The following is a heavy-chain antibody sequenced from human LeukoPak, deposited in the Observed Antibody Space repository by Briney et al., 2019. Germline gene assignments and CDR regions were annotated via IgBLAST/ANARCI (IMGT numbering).Heavy chain of an antibody. D-gene: IGHD5-18*01. CDR3: AKVKGIQLWTKYFDY. V-gene: IGHV3-23*01. CDR1: GFTFSSYA. CDR2: ISGSGGST. J-gene: IGHJ4*02. Sequence: PGGSLRLSCAASGFTFSSYAMSWVRQAPGKGLEWVSAISGSGGSTYYADSVEGRFTISRDNSKNTLYLQMNSLRAEDTAVYYCAKVKGIQLWTKYFDYWGQGTLVTVSS.